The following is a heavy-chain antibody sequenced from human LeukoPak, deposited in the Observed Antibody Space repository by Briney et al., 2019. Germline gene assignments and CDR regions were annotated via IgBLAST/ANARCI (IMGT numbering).Heavy chain of an antibody. CDR1: GFTFSSYR. CDR3: ARGPGSSSWYPAFDI. D-gene: IGHD6-13*01. Sequence: PGGSLRLSCAASGFTFSSYRMNWVRQAPGKGLEWVSSISISSSYIYHADSVKDPFTISRDNAKNSLYLQMNSLRAEETAGYYCARGPGSSSWYPAFDIWGQGTMVTVSS. V-gene: IGHV3-21*01. CDR2: ISISSSYI. J-gene: IGHJ3*02.